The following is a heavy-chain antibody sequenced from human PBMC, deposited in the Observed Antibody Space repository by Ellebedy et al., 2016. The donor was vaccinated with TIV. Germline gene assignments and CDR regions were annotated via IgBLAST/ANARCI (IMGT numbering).Heavy chain of an antibody. Sequence: MPSETLSLTCTVSGGSISSSSYYWGCIRLPPGQGLEWIGNIYYSGSTYYNPSLQSRVTISVDTSKNQFSLRLNSVTAADTAVYYCGRFVRTTKAFDIWGQGTMVTVSS. CDR1: GGSISSSSYY. CDR3: GRFVRTTKAFDI. J-gene: IGHJ3*02. D-gene: IGHD4-11*01. CDR2: IYYSGST. V-gene: IGHV4-39*07.